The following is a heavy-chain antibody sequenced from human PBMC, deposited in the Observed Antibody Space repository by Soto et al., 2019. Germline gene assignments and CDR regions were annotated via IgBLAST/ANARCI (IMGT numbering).Heavy chain of an antibody. D-gene: IGHD2-15*01. CDR1: GGTFSSYA. V-gene: IGHV1-69*05. CDR3: ARHPGGRGYYYGMDV. J-gene: IGHJ6*02. Sequence: QVQLVQSGAEVKKPGSSVKVSCKASGGTFSSYAISWVRQAPGQGLEWMGGIIPIFGTANYAQKFQGRVTINTEASRSTASTELSSLRSEDTAVYYCARHPGGRGYYYGMDVWGQGTTVTVSS. CDR2: IIPIFGTA.